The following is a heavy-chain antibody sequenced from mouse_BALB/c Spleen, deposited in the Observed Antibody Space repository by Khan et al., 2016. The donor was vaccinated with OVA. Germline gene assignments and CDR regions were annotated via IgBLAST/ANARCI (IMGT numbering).Heavy chain of an antibody. J-gene: IGHJ4*01. CDR1: GYTFTSYW. V-gene: IGHV1S41*01. D-gene: IGHD1-1*01. CDR3: ARSNYYGSGLYAMDY. Sequence: DLVKLGASVKLSCKASGYTFTSYWINWIKQRPGQGLEWVGRIAPGSGSTSYNEMFKDKTTLTVDTSSSTAYIQLISLSSEDSAVYFCARSNYYGSGLYAMDYWGQGTSVTVSS. CDR2: IAPGSGST.